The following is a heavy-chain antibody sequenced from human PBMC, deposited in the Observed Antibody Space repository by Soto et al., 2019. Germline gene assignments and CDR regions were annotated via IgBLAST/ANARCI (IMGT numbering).Heavy chain of an antibody. D-gene: IGHD3-22*01. CDR1: GFSLSTSVVG. Sequence: GPTLANATNTLTLTCAFSGFSLSTSVVGVGWIRQPPGKALEWLALIYWNDDKRYSPSMKSRLTITKDTSKNQVVLTMTNMDPVDTDTYYCAHRYSYGSSGYDDYWGQGTLVTVYS. J-gene: IGHJ4*02. CDR2: IYWNDDK. V-gene: IGHV2-5*01. CDR3: AHRYSYGSSGYDDY.